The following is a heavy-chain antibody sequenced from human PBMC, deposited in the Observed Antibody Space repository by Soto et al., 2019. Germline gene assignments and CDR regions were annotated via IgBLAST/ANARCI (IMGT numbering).Heavy chain of an antibody. Sequence: GSLRLSCVASGFSFDKYAMAWVRQAPGKGLEWVSHVAAGGGHTYYAESVKGRFTISRDNSKNTLFLQINTLRADDTAIYFCARRTSFLGAFDYWGQGVLVTVS. J-gene: IGHJ4*02. CDR1: GFSFDKYA. D-gene: IGHD3-16*02. CDR3: ARRTSFLGAFDY. V-gene: IGHV3-23*01. CDR2: VAAGGGHT.